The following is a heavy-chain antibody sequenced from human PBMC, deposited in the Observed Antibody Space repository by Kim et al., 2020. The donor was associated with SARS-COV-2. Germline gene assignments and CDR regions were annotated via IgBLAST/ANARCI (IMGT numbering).Heavy chain of an antibody. Sequence: GGSLRLSCSASGFIFSDYAIHWVRRTPGMGLQYVSATTRDGDGSFYADSVKDRFTIFRDNSKNTLFLQMSGLRIEDTAIYYCVRYGRSYGAVHGGQGTLVSVS. V-gene: IGHV3-64D*06. CDR3: VRYGRSYGAVH. D-gene: IGHD5-18*01. CDR1: GFIFSDYA. CDR2: TTRDGDGS. J-gene: IGHJ4*02.